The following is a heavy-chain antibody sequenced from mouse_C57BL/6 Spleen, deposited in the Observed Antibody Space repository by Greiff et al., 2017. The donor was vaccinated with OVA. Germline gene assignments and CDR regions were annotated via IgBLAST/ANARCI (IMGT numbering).Heavy chain of an antibody. CDR2: ISSGSSTI. CDR1: GFTFSDYG. Sequence: DVMLVESGGGLVKPGGSLKLSCAASGFTFSDYGMHWVRQAPEKGLEWVAYISSGSSTIYYADTVKGRFTLSRDNAKNTLFLQMTSLRSEDTAMYFCARGNGNPGYWGQGTTLTVSS. D-gene: IGHD2-1*01. CDR3: ARGNGNPGY. J-gene: IGHJ2*01. V-gene: IGHV5-17*01.